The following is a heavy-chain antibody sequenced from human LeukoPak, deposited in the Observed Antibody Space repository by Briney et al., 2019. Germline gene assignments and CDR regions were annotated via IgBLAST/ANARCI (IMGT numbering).Heavy chain of an antibody. J-gene: IGHJ4*02. Sequence: GGSLRLSCAASGFTFSSYGMHWVRQAPGKGLELVAVIWYDGSNKYYADSVKGRFTISRDNSKNTLYLQMNSLRAEDTAVYYCAKDRGGSYAFDYWGQGTLVTVSS. V-gene: IGHV3-33*06. CDR2: IWYDGSNK. CDR3: AKDRGGSYAFDY. CDR1: GFTFSSYG. D-gene: IGHD1-26*01.